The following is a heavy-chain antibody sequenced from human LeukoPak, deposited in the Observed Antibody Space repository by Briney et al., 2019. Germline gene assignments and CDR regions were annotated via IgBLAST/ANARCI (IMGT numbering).Heavy chain of an antibody. Sequence: SETLSLTCTVSGGSISSYYWSWIRQPAGKGLEWIGRIYTSGSTNYNPSLKSRVTMSVDTSKNQFSLKLSSVTAADTAVYYCAREGAEGYSSSWYVRFSWFDPWGQGTLVTVSS. CDR3: AREGAEGYSSSWYVRFSWFDP. CDR1: GGSISSYY. CDR2: IYTSGST. D-gene: IGHD6-13*01. J-gene: IGHJ5*02. V-gene: IGHV4-4*07.